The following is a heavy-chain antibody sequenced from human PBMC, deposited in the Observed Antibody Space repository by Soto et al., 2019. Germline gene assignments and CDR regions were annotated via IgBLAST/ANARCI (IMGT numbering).Heavy chain of an antibody. CDR3: ARGGTSGWLKGAYDV. CDR1: GGSLNKHA. J-gene: IGHJ3*01. CDR2: IIPMFGIP. D-gene: IGHD6-13*01. V-gene: IGHV1-69*01. Sequence: QVQLVQSGAEVKKPGSSVKVSCKASGGSLNKHAITWVRRAPGQGLEWLGGIIPMFGIPNYPQKFQGRVTITADDSTNTSHMELHSLPSDHTAVYYCARGGTSGWLKGAYDVWGQGTMVTVSS.